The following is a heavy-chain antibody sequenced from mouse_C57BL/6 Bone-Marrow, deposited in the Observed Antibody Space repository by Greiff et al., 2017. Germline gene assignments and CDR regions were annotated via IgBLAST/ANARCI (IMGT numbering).Heavy chain of an antibody. Sequence: QVQLKESGPGLVQPSQCLSFTCTVSGFSFTSYCVHWVRQSPGQGLEWLGVIWSGGSTDYNAAFISRLSISTDNSKSQVSVKMNSLQADDTAIYYCARISGNSFAYWGQGTLVTVSA. D-gene: IGHD2-1*01. CDR1: GFSFTSYC. J-gene: IGHJ3*01. V-gene: IGHV2-2*01. CDR3: ARISGNSFAY. CDR2: IWSGGST.